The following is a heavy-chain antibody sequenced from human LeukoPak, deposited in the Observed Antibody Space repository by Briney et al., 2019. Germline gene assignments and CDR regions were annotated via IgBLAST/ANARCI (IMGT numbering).Heavy chain of an antibody. J-gene: IGHJ3*01. V-gene: IGHV3-23*01. CDR1: GFTFSNYV. CDR2: ISGSGFTT. CDR3: ARGLDIGLRGAFDV. Sequence: GGSLRLSCAASGFTFSNYVMSWVRQAPGKGLEWVSAISGSGFTTFYADSVKGRFTISRDNSKNTLYLQMDSLRADDTAVYFCARGLDIGLRGAFDVWGQGTMVTVSS. D-gene: IGHD2-2*03.